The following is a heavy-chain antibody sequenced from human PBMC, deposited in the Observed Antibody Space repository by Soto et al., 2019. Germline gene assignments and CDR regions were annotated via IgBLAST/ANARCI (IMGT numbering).Heavy chain of an antibody. Sequence: SETLSLTCAVYGGSFSGYYWSWIRQPPGKGLEWIGEINHSGSTNYNPSLKSRVTISVDTSKNQFSLKLSSVTAADTAVYYCARVVDSSRWGNDYWGQGTPVTVSS. CDR1: GGSFSGYY. CDR3: ARVVDSSRWGNDY. CDR2: INHSGST. V-gene: IGHV4-34*01. D-gene: IGHD6-13*01. J-gene: IGHJ4*02.